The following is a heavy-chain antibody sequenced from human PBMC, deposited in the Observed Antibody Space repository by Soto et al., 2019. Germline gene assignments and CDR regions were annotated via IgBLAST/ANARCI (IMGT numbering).Heavy chain of an antibody. J-gene: IGHJ4*02. CDR3: ARDRCGGDCYFDY. Sequence: ASVKVSRKASGGTFSSYAISWVRQAPGQGLEWMGGIIPIFGTANYAQKFQGRVTITADESTSTAYMELSSLRSEDTAVYYCARDRCGGDCYFDYWGQGTLVTVSS. V-gene: IGHV1-69*13. CDR2: IIPIFGTA. CDR1: GGTFSSYA. D-gene: IGHD2-21*02.